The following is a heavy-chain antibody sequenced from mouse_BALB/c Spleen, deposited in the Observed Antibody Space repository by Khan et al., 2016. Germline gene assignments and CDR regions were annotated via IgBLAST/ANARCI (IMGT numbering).Heavy chain of an antibody. CDR3: ARNYYRDDGGLAY. V-gene: IGHV1S56*01. CDR2: IYPGNVNT. D-gene: IGHD2-14*01. Sequence: QVQLQQSGPELVKPGASVRISCKASGYTFTSYYIHWVKQRPGQGLEWIGWIYPGNVNTKYNEKFKGKATLTADKSSSTAYMQLSSLTSEDSAVYCCARNYYRDDGGLAYWGQGTLVTVSA. J-gene: IGHJ3*01. CDR1: GYTFTSYY.